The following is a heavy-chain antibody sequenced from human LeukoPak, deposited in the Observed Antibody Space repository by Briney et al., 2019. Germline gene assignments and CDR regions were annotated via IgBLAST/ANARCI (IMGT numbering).Heavy chain of an antibody. CDR2: IYSGGGT. D-gene: IGHD6-13*01. V-gene: IGHV3-53*01. CDR1: GLTVSNNY. J-gene: IGHJ4*02. CDR3: ANATVCAAADTGY. Sequence: PGGSPRLSCAASGLTVSNNYMSWVRQAPGKGLEYISVIYSGGGTFYSGSVRGRFTISRDDSKNTLYLQMNSLRADDTAVYYCANATVCAAADTGYWGQGTLVTVSS.